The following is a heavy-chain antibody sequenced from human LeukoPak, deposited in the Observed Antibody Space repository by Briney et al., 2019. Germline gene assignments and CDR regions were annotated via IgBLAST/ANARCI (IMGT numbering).Heavy chain of an antibody. V-gene: IGHV1-8*01. J-gene: IGHJ2*01. CDR2: MNPSSGNT. CDR3: ARGPLLWFGELLLSYWYFDL. Sequence: ASVKVSCKASGYTFTSYDINWVQQATGQGLEWMGWMNPSSGNTGYAQKFQSRVTMTRNTSISTAYMELSTLRSEDTAVYYRARGPLLWFGELLLSYWYFDLWGRGTLVTVSS. CDR1: GYTFTSYD. D-gene: IGHD3-10*01.